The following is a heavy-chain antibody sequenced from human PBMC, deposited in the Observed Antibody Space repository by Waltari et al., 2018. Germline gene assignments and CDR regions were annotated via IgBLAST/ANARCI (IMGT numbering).Heavy chain of an antibody. CDR1: GGSISSYY. CDR3: ARGKGRTIFGVAEIPMGFDY. J-gene: IGHJ4*02. CDR2: IYYSGST. V-gene: IGHV4-59*01. D-gene: IGHD3-3*01. Sequence: QVQLQESGPGLVKPSETLSLTCTVSGGSISSYYWSWIRQPPGKGLEWIGYIYYSGSTNYNPSRRGRVTISVDTSKNQFSLKLGSVTAADTAVYYCARGKGRTIFGVAEIPMGFDYWGQGTLVTVSS.